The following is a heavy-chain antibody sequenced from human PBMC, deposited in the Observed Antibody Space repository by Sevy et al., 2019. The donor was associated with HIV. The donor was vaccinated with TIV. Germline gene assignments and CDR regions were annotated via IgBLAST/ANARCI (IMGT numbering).Heavy chain of an antibody. Sequence: SETLSLTCTVSGGSISGYYWSWIRQPPGKGLEWIGYIYYSGSTNYNPSLKNRVTMSVDTSKNQLSLKMSSVTAADTAVYYCARTHVIMITSGGVIALRQFDFWGQGTLVTVSS. CDR1: GGSISGYY. D-gene: IGHD3-16*02. J-gene: IGHJ4*02. V-gene: IGHV4-59*01. CDR3: ARTHVIMITSGGVIALRQFDF. CDR2: IYYSGST.